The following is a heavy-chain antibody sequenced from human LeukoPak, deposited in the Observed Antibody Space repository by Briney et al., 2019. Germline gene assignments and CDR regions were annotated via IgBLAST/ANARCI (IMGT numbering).Heavy chain of an antibody. V-gene: IGHV1-2*02. CDR3: ARDYYVDYYGSGTYYNTAFDY. CDR2: INPNSGGT. CDR1: GYTFTDFY. Sequence: ASVTVSFKASGYTFTDFYIHWVRQAPGQGLEGMGWINPNSGGTNYPQKFQGRVTITRDTSISTAYMELSRLRSDDSAVYYCARDYYVDYYGSGTYYNTAFDYWGQGTLVTVSS. D-gene: IGHD3-10*01. J-gene: IGHJ4*02.